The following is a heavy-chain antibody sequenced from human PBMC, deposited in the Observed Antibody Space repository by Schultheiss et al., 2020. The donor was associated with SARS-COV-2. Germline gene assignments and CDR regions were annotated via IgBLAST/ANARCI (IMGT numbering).Heavy chain of an antibody. CDR2: IYYSGST. Sequence: SETLSLTCTVSGGSISSYYWSWIRQPPGKGLEWIGYIYYSGSTYYNPSLKSRVTISVDTSKNQFSLKLSSVTAADTAVYYCATQLVLGWFDPWGQGTLVTVSS. CDR3: ATQLVLGWFDP. J-gene: IGHJ5*02. D-gene: IGHD6-13*01. CDR1: GGSISSYY. V-gene: IGHV4-59*04.